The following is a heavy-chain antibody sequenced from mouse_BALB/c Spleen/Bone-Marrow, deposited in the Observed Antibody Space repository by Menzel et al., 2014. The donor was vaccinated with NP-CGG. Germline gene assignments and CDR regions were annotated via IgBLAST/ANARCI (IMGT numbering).Heavy chain of an antibody. CDR2: IYPGNVDT. CDR3: AREVGRGGYFDV. J-gene: IGHJ1*01. CDR1: GYTFTNYY. Sequence: VQLVESGPELVMPGTSVKISCKASGYTFTNYYIHWVRQRPGPGLEWIGWIYPGNVDTKYNEKFKGKATLTADKSSSTAYMQLSSLTSEDSAVYFCAREVGRGGYFDVWGAGTTVTVSS. V-gene: IGHV1S56*01. D-gene: IGHD1-1*02.